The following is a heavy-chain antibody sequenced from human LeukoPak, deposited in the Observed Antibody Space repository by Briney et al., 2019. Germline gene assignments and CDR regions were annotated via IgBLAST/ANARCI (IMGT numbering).Heavy chain of an antibody. Sequence: GGSLRLSCAASGFTFSSYSMNWVRQAPGKGLEWVSYISSSSSTIYYADSVKGRFTISRDNAKNSLYLQMNSLRAEDTAVYYCARSSSPAGSGRNPESAYNWFDPWGQGTLVTVSS. D-gene: IGHD3-3*01. V-gene: IGHV3-48*04. J-gene: IGHJ5*02. CDR2: ISSSSSTI. CDR1: GFTFSSYS. CDR3: ARSSSPAGSGRNPESAYNWFDP.